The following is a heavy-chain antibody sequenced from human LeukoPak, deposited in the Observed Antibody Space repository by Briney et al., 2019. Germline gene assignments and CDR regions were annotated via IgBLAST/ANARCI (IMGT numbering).Heavy chain of an antibody. V-gene: IGHV3-21*01. Sequence: PGGSLRLSCTGAGFTFATYTFNWVRQAPGKGLEWVASIGATQTYIYYADSVKGRFTVSRDNAEKSVYLQMNSLRAEDTAVYYCARDQWWQLIAVAITSYFDCWGQGTLVTVSS. CDR2: IGATQTYI. D-gene: IGHD6-19*01. J-gene: IGHJ4*02. CDR1: GFTFATYT. CDR3: ARDQWWQLIAVAITSYFDC.